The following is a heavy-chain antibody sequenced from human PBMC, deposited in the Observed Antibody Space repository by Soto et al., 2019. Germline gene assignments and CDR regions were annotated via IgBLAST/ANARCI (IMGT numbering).Heavy chain of an antibody. CDR3: ARHDSSGYYWDDAFDI. V-gene: IGHV1-3*01. Sequence: ASVNVSCKASGYTFTSYAMHWVRQAPGQRLEWMGWINAGNGNTKYSQKFQGRVTITRDTSASTAYMELSSLRSEDTAVYYCARHDSSGYYWDDAFDIWGQGTMVTVSS. J-gene: IGHJ3*02. CDR1: GYTFTSYA. D-gene: IGHD3-22*01. CDR2: INAGNGNT.